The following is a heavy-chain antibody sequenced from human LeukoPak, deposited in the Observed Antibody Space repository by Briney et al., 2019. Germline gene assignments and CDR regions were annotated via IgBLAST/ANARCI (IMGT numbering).Heavy chain of an antibody. J-gene: IGHJ4*02. CDR2: ICPGDSDT. V-gene: IGHV5-51*01. CDR3: ARHSRTDIVATVMYDY. CDR1: GYSFTSYW. Sequence: GESLKISCKGSGYSFTSYWIGWVRQMPGKGLEWMGIICPGDSDTRYSPSFQGQVTISADKSISTAYLQWSSLKASDTAMYYCARHSRTDIVATVMYDYWGQGTLVTVSS. D-gene: IGHD5-12*01.